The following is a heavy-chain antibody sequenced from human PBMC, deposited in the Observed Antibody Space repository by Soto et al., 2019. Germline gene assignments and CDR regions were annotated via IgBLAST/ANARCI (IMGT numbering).Heavy chain of an antibody. CDR2: IIPIFGTA. V-gene: IGHV1-69*13. CDR1: GGTFSIYA. J-gene: IGHJ6*02. D-gene: IGHD4-17*01. Sequence: SVKVSCKASGGTFSIYAISWVRQAPGQGLEWMGGIIPIFGTANYAQKFQGRVTITADESTSTAYMELSSLRSEDTAVYYCARAMGATVTRYYYGMDVWGQGTTVTVSS. CDR3: ARAMGATVTRYYYGMDV.